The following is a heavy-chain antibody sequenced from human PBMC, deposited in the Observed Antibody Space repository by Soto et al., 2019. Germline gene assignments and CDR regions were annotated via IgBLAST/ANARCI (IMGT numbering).Heavy chain of an antibody. D-gene: IGHD6-19*01. CDR1: GFTLSDYW. V-gene: IGHV3-74*01. CDR2: INNEGSGT. J-gene: IGHJ4*02. CDR3: ATLQLAGPDY. Sequence: EVQLVESGGALVQPGGSLRLSCAASGFTLSDYWMHWVRQVPGKGLVWVSRINNEGSGTSYVDFVKGRFTISRDTARNTVYLQMNSLSADDTAVYYCATLQLAGPDYWGQGTLVTVSS.